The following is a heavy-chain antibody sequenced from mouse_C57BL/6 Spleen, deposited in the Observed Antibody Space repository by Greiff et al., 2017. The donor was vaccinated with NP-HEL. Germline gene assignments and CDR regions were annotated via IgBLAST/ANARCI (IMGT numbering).Heavy chain of an antibody. J-gene: IGHJ2*01. V-gene: IGHV3-6*01. Sequence: EVKLVESGPGLVKPSQSLSLTCSVTGYSITSGYYWNWIRQFPGNKLEWMGYISYDGSNNYNPSLKNRISITRDTSKNQFFLKLNSVTTEDTATYYCARDPDGYAFDYWGQGTTLTVSS. D-gene: IGHD2-2*01. CDR2: ISYDGSN. CDR3: ARDPDGYAFDY. CDR1: GYSITSGYY.